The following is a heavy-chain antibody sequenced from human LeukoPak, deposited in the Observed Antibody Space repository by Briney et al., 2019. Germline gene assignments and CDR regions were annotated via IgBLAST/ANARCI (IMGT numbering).Heavy chain of an antibody. D-gene: IGHD3-10*01. CDR2: INPNSGDT. CDR3: ARTSGSSHYYYYYMDV. V-gene: IGHV1-2*02. Sequence: ASVTVSCKASVYTFTVYYMHWVRQAPGQGLEWMGWINPNSGDTNYAQKLQGRVTMTTDTSTSTAYMELRSLRSDDTAVYYCARTSGSSHYYYYYMDVWGKGTTVTVSS. CDR1: VYTFTVYY. J-gene: IGHJ6*03.